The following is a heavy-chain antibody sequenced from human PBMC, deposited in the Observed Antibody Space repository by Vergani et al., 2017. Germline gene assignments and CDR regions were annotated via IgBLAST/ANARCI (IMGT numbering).Heavy chain of an antibody. J-gene: IGHJ5*02. D-gene: IGHD4-17*01. CDR1: GFTFSSYG. CDR2: IWYDGSNK. CDR3: AGARLRGLGFDP. Sequence: QVQLVESGGGLVKPGGSLRLSCAASGFTFSSYGMHWVRQAPGKGLEWVAVIWYDGSNKYYADSVKGRFTISRDNSKNTLYLQMNSLRAEDTAVYYCAGARLRGLGFDPWGQGTLVTVSS. V-gene: IGHV3-33*08.